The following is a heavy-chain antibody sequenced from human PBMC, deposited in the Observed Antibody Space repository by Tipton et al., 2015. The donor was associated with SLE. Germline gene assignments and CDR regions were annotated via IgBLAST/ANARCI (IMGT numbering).Heavy chain of an antibody. CDR1: GDSISRYY. J-gene: IGHJ4*02. D-gene: IGHD3-3*01. CDR3: ARALDFYDYWSGYRAFYFDY. Sequence: TLSLTCTVSGDSISRYYWNWIRQPPGKGLEWIGYIYSSGSTNYNPSLKSRVTISMDTPRNQFSLNLHSVTAADTAVYYCARALDFYDYWSGYRAFYFDYWGRGTLVTVSS. V-gene: IGHV4-59*01. CDR2: IYSSGST.